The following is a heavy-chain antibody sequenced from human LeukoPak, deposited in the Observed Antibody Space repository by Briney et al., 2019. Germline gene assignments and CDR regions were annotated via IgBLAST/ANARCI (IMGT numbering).Heavy chain of an antibody. D-gene: IGHD7-27*01. Sequence: PGGSLRLSCAASGFTFSSYDMHWVRQAPGKGLEWVAVIWYDGSNKYYADSVKGRFTISRDNSKNTLYLQMNSLRAEDTAVYYCARDPGEYYYYYGMDVWGQGTTVTVSS. CDR3: ARDPGEYYYYYGMDV. CDR1: GFTFSSYD. V-gene: IGHV3-33*01. J-gene: IGHJ6*02. CDR2: IWYDGSNK.